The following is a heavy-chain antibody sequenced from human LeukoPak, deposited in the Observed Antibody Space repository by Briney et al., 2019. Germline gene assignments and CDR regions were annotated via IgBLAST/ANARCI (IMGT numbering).Heavy chain of an antibody. V-gene: IGHV1-69*06. CDR2: IIPIFGTA. CDR3: ARGDSMIVVVKGFDY. Sequence: ASVKVSCKASGGTFSSYAISWVRQAPGQGLEWMGGIIPIFGTANYAQKFQGRVTITADKSTSTAYMELSSLRAEDMAVYYCARGDSMIVVVKGFDYWGQGTLVTVSS. D-gene: IGHD3-22*01. J-gene: IGHJ4*02. CDR1: GGTFSSYA.